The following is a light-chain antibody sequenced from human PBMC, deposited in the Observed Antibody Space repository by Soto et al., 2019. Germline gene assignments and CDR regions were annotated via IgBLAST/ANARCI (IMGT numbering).Light chain of an antibody. CDR1: QSLSVSY. Sequence: EIVLTQSPGTLSLSPGDRATLSCRASQSLSVSYIAWYQQTPGQAPRLLIYSTSTRAAGIPDRFTGRGSGTHFTLAISRMEPEDFAVYYCHQFGDSPQTFGQGTTVEV. CDR2: STS. J-gene: IGKJ1*01. V-gene: IGKV3-20*01. CDR3: HQFGDSPQT.